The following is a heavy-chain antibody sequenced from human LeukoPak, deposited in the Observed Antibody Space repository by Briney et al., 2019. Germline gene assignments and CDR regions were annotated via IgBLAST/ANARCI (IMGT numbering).Heavy chain of an antibody. CDR2: ISAYNGNT. Sequence: VASVKVSCKASGYTFTSYGISWVRQAPGQGLEWMGWISAYNGNTNYAQKLQGRVTMTRDMSTSTVYMELSSLRSEDTAVYYCAREREDGERCSLGYWGQGTLVTVSS. V-gene: IGHV1-18*01. CDR1: GYTFTSYG. D-gene: IGHD2-21*01. CDR3: AREREDGERCSLGY. J-gene: IGHJ4*02.